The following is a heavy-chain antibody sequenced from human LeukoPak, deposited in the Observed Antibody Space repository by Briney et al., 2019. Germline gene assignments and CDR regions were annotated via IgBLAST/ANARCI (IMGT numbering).Heavy chain of an antibody. CDR3: ARDQIQLWLRVEAFDI. J-gene: IGHJ3*02. V-gene: IGHV1-2*02. D-gene: IGHD5-18*01. Sequence: GASVKVSCKASGYTFTGYYMHWVRQAPGQGLEWMGWINPNSGGTNYAQKFQGRVTMTRDTSISTAYMELSRLRSDDTAVYYCARDQIQLWLRVEAFDIWGQGTMVTVSS. CDR1: GYTFTGYY. CDR2: INPNSGGT.